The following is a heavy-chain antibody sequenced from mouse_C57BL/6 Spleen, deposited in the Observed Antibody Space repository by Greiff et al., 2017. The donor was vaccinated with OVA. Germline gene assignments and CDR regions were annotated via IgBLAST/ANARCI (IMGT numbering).Heavy chain of an antibody. D-gene: IGHD3-2*02. CDR1: GYTFTSYW. CDR3: ARWSSSSGYMFAY. J-gene: IGHJ3*01. V-gene: IGHV1-69*01. CDR2: IDPSDSYT. Sequence: VQLQQPGAELVMPGASVKLSCKASGYTFTSYWMHWVKQRPGQGLEWIGEIDPSDSYTNYNQKFKGKFTLTVDKSSSTAYMQLSSLTSEDSAVYYCARWSSSSGYMFAYWGQGTLVTVSA.